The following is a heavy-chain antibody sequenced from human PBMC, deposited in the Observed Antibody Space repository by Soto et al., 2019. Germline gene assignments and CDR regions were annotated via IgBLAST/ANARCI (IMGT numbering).Heavy chain of an antibody. J-gene: IGHJ4*02. CDR2: IKEDGSEN. Sequence: EVQLVESGGGLVQSGGSLRLSCEASGFSFITYWMNWVRQAPGKGLEWLANIKEDGSENQYVDSVKGRFTISRDNARNSLYLQMNSLSEEDTAVYYCVRAISGSFALWGQGTLVIVSS. CDR3: VRAISGSFAL. V-gene: IGHV3-7*04. D-gene: IGHD3-9*01. CDR1: GFSFITYW.